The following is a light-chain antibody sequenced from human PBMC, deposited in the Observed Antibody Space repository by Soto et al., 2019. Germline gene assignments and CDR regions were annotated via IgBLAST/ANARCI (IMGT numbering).Light chain of an antibody. CDR3: QQTIYTPRT. V-gene: IGKV1-39*01. CDR2: GAS. Sequence: DVQMTQSPSSLSASLGDRVTITCRASQTISTYLNWYQQKPGRAPKVLIYGASKLQSGVPSRFSGSGSGTEFTLTIRSVEPEDLATYYGQQTIYTPRTFGQGTKLEI. CDR1: QTISTY. J-gene: IGKJ2*01.